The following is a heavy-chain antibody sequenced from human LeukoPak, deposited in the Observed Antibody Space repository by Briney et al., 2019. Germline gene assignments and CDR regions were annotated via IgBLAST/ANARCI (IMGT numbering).Heavy chain of an antibody. Sequence: GGSLRLSCAASGFTFSNHATSWVRQSQGKGLEWVSSIRPSGGATYYADAVKGRFTISRDNSKNTLYLQMNSLRAEDTAVYYCVKGPSTVTTAFDYWGQGTLVSVSS. V-gene: IGHV3-23*01. D-gene: IGHD4-17*01. CDR3: VKGPSTVTTAFDY. CDR1: GFTFSNHA. CDR2: IRPSGGAT. J-gene: IGHJ4*02.